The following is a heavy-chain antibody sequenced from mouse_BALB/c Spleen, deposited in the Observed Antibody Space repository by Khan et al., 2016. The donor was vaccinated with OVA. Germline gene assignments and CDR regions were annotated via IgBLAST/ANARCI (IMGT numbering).Heavy chain of an antibody. CDR3: ARPPYFSYVMDN. V-gene: IGHV9-3-1*01. D-gene: IGHD2-10*01. J-gene: IGHJ4*01. Sequence: QIQLVQSGPELKKPGETVKISCKASGYTFTNYGMNWVKQAPGKGLKWMGWINTYTGEPTYADDFNGRFAFSLETSASTAYLQINNLKHEDTATYFCARPPYFSYVMDNWGQGTSVTVSS. CDR2: INTYTGEP. CDR1: GYTFTNYG.